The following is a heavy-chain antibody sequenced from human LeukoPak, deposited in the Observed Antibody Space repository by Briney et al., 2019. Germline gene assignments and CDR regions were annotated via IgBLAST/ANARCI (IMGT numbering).Heavy chain of an antibody. D-gene: IGHD5-12*01. CDR2: INPNSGGT. CDR1: GYTFTDYY. Sequence: ASVKVSCKASGYTFTDYYMYWVRQAPGQGLEWMGQINPNSGGTNYAQRFQGRVTVTRDTSISTAYMELTRLRFDDTAVYYCARGRSGEWLRFDCWGQGTLVTVSS. J-gene: IGHJ4*02. V-gene: IGHV1-2*06. CDR3: ARGRSGEWLRFDC.